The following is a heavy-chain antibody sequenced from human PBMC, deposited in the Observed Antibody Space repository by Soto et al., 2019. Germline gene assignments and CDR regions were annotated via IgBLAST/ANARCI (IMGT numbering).Heavy chain of an antibody. D-gene: IGHD3-16*01. CDR2: ITWNSRVL. J-gene: IGHJ4*02. Sequence: GGSLRLSCVGTGLTLDDFAMHWVRHAPGKGLEWVSGITWNSRVLAYADSVKGRFTISRDNARNSLYLQMDSLRDEDTALYYCAKGRYDCGSPYYFDSWGQGTLVTVSS. CDR3: AKGRYDCGSPYYFDS. CDR1: GLTLDDFA. V-gene: IGHV3-9*01.